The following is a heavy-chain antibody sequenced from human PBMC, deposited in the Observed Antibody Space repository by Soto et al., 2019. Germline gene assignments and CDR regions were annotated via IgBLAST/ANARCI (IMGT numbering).Heavy chain of an antibody. CDR2: INHSGST. Sequence: SETLSLTCAVYGGSFSGYYWSWIRQPPGKGLEWIGEINHSGSTNYNPSLKSRVTISVDTSKNQFSLKLSSVTAADTAVYYCARGRLIIAARPYGYYYYGMDVWGQGTTVTVS. D-gene: IGHD6-6*01. V-gene: IGHV4-34*01. CDR3: ARGRLIIAARPYGYYYYGMDV. J-gene: IGHJ6*02. CDR1: GGSFSGYY.